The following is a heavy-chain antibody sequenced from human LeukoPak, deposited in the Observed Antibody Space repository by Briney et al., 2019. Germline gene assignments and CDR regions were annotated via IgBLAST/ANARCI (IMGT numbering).Heavy chain of an antibody. Sequence: GSLKISCKASGYXFATYWMGWVRQMPGKGLEWMGIIYPSDSDTTYSPSFQGQVTISADTSISTAYLQWSSLGASDTAMYYCARLDYSNSPLDYWGQGTLVTVSS. CDR2: IYPSDSDT. V-gene: IGHV5-51*01. CDR3: ARLDYSNSPLDY. CDR1: GYXFATYW. D-gene: IGHD6-6*01. J-gene: IGHJ4*02.